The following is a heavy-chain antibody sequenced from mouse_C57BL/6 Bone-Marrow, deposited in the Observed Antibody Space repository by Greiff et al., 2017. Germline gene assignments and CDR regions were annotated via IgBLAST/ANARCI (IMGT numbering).Heavy chain of an antibody. Sequence: VQLQQPGAELVMPGASVKLSCKASGYTFTSYWMHWVKQRPGQGLEWIGEIDPSDSYTNYNQKFKGKSTLTVDKSSSTAYMQLSSLTSEDSAVYYCARLHYGFDYWCQGTTLTVSS. D-gene: IGHD1-1*01. CDR1: GYTFTSYW. V-gene: IGHV1-69*01. CDR3: ARLHYGFDY. J-gene: IGHJ2*01. CDR2: IDPSDSYT.